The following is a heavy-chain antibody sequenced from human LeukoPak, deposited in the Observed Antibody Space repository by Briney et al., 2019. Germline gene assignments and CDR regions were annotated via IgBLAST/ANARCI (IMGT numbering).Heavy chain of an antibody. CDR3: ARGDYYDSSGYYNPVFDY. CDR1: GGSISIGGYS. V-gene: IGHV4-30-2*01. D-gene: IGHD3-22*01. J-gene: IGHJ4*02. Sequence: SETLSLTCAVSGGSISIGGYSWSWIRQPPGEGLEWIGYIYHSGSTYYNPSLKSRVTISVDRSKNQFSLKLSSVTAADTAVYYCARGDYYDSSGYYNPVFDYWGQGTLVTVSS. CDR2: IYHSGST.